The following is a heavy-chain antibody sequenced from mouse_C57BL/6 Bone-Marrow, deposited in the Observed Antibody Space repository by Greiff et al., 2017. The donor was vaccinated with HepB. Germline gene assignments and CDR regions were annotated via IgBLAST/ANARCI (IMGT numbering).Heavy chain of an antibody. V-gene: IGHV5-6*02. CDR1: GFTFSSYG. D-gene: IGHD3-1*01. CDR2: ISSGGSYT. CDR3: ARPYFGDFDY. Sequence: EVKLVESGGDLVKPGGSLKLSCAASGFTFSSYGMSWVRQTPDKRLEWVATISSGGSYTYYPDSVKGRVTISRDNAKNTLYLQMSSLKSEDTAMYYCARPYFGDFDYWGQGTTLTVSS. J-gene: IGHJ2*01.